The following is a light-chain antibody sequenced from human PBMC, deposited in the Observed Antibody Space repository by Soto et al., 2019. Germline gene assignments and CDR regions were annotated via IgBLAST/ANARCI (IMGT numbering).Light chain of an antibody. J-gene: IGKJ1*01. CDR2: AAS. CDR3: QKYNSAPT. CDR1: QSISSY. Sequence: DIQMTQSPASLSASVGDRVTITCRASQSISSYLNWYQQKPGKAPKLLIYAASSLQSGVPSRFSGSGSGTDFTLTISSLQPEDVATYYCQKYNSAPTFGQGTKVDIK. V-gene: IGKV1-39*01.